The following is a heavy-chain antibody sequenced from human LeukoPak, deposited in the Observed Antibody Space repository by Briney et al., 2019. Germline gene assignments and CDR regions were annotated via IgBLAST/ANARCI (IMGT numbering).Heavy chain of an antibody. J-gene: IGHJ3*02. CDR2: MNPNNGNT. V-gene: IGHV1-8*03. Sequence: ASVKVSCKSSGYTFTNYDINWVRQATGQGLEWMGWMNPNNGNTGYAQKFQDRVSFTRNTSISTAYLDLISLRSADTAIYYCARGQFVARDTAFGIWGQGTMVTVSS. CDR3: ARGQFVARDTAFGI. CDR1: GYTFTNYD. D-gene: IGHD5-12*01.